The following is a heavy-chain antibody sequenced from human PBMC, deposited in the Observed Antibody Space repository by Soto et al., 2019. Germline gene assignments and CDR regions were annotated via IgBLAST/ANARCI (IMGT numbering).Heavy chain of an antibody. CDR2: IWYDGSNK. V-gene: IGHV3-33*01. Sequence: SLRLSCAASGFTFSSYGMHWVRQAPGKGLEWVAVIWYDGSNKYYADSVKGRFTISRGNSKNTLYLQMNSLRAEDTAVYYCARAPVLRYFDPSAFDIWGQGTMVTVSS. CDR1: GFTFSSYG. CDR3: ARAPVLRYFDPSAFDI. J-gene: IGHJ3*02. D-gene: IGHD3-9*01.